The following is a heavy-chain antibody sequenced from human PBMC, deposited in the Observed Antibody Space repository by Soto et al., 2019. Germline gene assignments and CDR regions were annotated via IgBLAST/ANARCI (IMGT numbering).Heavy chain of an antibody. Sequence: SATLSLTCWFTYLSIAGYSGRWIRQTPEKGLEWIGYIYYSGSTNYNPSLKSRVTILIDMSKNQFSLKLTSVTAADTAVYYCAAAPRYWGQGILVTVSS. V-gene: IGHV4-59*01. CDR1: YLSIAGYS. CDR2: IYYSGST. J-gene: IGHJ4*02. D-gene: IGHD2-15*01. CDR3: AAAPRY.